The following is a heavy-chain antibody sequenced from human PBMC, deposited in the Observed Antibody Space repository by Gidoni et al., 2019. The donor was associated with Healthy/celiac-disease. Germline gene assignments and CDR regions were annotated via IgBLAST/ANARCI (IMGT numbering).Heavy chain of an antibody. D-gene: IGHD6-6*01. CDR2: ISYDGSNK. Sequence: QVQLVESGGGVVQPGRSLRLSCAASGFTFSRSAMHWVRQAPGKGLEWVSVISYDGSNKYYADSVKGRFTISRDNAKNTLYLQMNSLRAEDTAVYYCARDIAARGYYYDYYMDVWGKGTTVTVS. CDR3: ARDIAARGYYYDYYMDV. CDR1: GFTFSRSA. J-gene: IGHJ6*03. V-gene: IGHV3-30-3*01.